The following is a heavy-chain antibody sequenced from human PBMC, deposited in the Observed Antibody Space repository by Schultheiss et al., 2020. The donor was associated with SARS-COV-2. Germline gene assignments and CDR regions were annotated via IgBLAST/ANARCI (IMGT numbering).Heavy chain of an antibody. Sequence: SETLSLTCTVSGGSISSYYWSWIRQPPGKGLEWIGYIYYSGSTNYNPSLKSRVTISVDTSKNQFSLKLSSVTAADTAVYYCARDLGAAAASNDAFDIWGQGTMVTVSS. CDR2: IYYSGST. D-gene: IGHD6-13*01. J-gene: IGHJ3*02. CDR3: ARDLGAAAASNDAFDI. CDR1: GGSISSYY. V-gene: IGHV4-59*12.